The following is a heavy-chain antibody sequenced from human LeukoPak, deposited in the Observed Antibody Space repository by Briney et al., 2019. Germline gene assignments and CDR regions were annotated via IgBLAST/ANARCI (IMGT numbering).Heavy chain of an antibody. D-gene: IGHD3-22*01. CDR1: GYTLTELS. CDR3: ATAYYDSSGYYLPNAFDI. V-gene: IGHV1-24*01. Sequence: ASVKVSCKVSGYTLTELSMHWVRQAPGKGLEWMGGFDPEDGETIYAQKFQGRVTMTEDTSTVTAYMELSSLRSEDTAVYYCATAYYDSSGYYLPNAFDIWGQGTMVTVSS. J-gene: IGHJ3*02. CDR2: FDPEDGET.